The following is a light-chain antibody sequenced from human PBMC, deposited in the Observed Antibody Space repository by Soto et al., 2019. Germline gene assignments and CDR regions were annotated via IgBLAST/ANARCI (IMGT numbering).Light chain of an antibody. CDR3: SSHTSGSTRV. CDR2: EVT. Sequence: QSVLTQPASVSGSPGQSIAISCTGTSGDVGGYDYVSWYQQHPDKAPKLMIYEVTKRPSWVSNRFSGSKSCNTASLTISGLQPEDEADYYCSSHTSGSTRVFGSGTKVTVL. CDR1: SGDVGGYDY. V-gene: IGLV2-14*01. J-gene: IGLJ1*01.